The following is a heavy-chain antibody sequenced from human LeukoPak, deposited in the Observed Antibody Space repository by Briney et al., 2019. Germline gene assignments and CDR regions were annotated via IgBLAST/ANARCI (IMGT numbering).Heavy chain of an antibody. CDR1: GFTFSSYA. Sequence: GGSLRLSCAASGFTFSSYAMHWVREAPGKGLEWVAVISYDGSNKYYADSVKDRFTISRDNSKNTLCLQMNSLRAEDTAVYYCAYGGYCSSTSCYTGFDYWGQGALVTVSS. J-gene: IGHJ4*02. CDR3: AYGGYCSSTSCYTGFDY. CDR2: ISYDGSNK. D-gene: IGHD2-2*02. V-gene: IGHV3-30-3*01.